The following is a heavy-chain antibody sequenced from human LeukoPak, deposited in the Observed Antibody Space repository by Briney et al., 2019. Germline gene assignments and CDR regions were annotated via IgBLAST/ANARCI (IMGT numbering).Heavy chain of an antibody. Sequence: PGGSLRLFCAASGFTFSSYWMHWVRQAPGKGLVWVSRINSDGSSTSYADSVKGRFTISRDNAKNTLYLQMNSLRAEDTAVYYCTNSYGFSYYFDYWGQGTLVTVSS. CDR3: TNSYGFSYYFDY. CDR2: INSDGSST. CDR1: GFTFSSYW. J-gene: IGHJ4*02. V-gene: IGHV3-74*01. D-gene: IGHD5-18*01.